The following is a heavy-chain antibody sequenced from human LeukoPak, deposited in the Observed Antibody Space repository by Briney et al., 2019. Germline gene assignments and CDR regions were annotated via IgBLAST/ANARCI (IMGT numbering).Heavy chain of an antibody. D-gene: IGHD2-2*01. CDR1: GYTFTSYD. CDR2: MNPNSGNT. Sequence: ASVKVSCKASGYTFTSYDINWVRQVTGQGLEWMGWMNPNSGNTGYAQKFQGRVTITRNTSISTAYMELSSLRSEDTAVYYCARGEGYCSSTSCHENWFDPWGQGTLVTVSS. J-gene: IGHJ5*02. V-gene: IGHV1-8*03. CDR3: ARGEGYCSSTSCHENWFDP.